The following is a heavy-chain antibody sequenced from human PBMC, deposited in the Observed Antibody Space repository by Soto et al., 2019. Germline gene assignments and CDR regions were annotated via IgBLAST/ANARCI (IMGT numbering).Heavy chain of an antibody. J-gene: IGHJ6*02. D-gene: IGHD3-3*01. CDR1: GFRSDDYN. V-gene: IGHV3-43*01. Sequence: QTGGSLRLSCAASGFRSDDYNMHWVRQAPGKGLEWVSLITWNGGNKYYEDSVKGRFTISRDGTTQSVSLQMTSLKREDTGVYYCARETLSFGSALDVWGQGTTVTVSS. CDR3: ARETLSFGSALDV. CDR2: ITWNGGNK.